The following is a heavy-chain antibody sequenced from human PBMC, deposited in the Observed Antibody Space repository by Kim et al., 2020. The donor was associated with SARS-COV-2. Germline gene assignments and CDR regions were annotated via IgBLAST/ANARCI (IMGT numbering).Heavy chain of an antibody. V-gene: IGHV4-39*01. J-gene: IGHJ6*02. CDR1: GGSISSSSYY. CDR3: ARQRGSGQRYYYYGMDV. D-gene: IGHD3-10*01. CDR2: IYYSGST. Sequence: SETLSLTCTVSGGSISSSSYYWGWIRQPPGKGLEWIGSIYYSGSTYYNPSLKSRVTISVDTSKNQFSLKLSSVTAADTAVYYCARQRGSGQRYYYYGMDVWGQGTTVTVSS.